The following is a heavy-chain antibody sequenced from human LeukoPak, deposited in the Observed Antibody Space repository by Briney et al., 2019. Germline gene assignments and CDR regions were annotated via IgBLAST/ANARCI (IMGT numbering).Heavy chain of an antibody. D-gene: IGHD6-19*01. CDR2: IWYDGSNK. Sequence: GGSLRLSCAASGFTFSSYAMHWVRQAPGKGLEWVAVIWYDGSNKYYADSVKGRFTISRDHSKNTLYLQMKSLRAEDTAVYYCARELEIAVAGTLGYWGQGTQVTVSS. CDR3: ARELEIAVAGTLGY. CDR1: GFTFSSYA. V-gene: IGHV3-33*01. J-gene: IGHJ4*02.